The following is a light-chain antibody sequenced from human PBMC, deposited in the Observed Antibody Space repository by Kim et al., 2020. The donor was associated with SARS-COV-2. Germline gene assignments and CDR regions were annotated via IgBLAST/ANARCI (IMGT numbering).Light chain of an antibody. Sequence: ALGQTVRITRQGDSLRSFYASWYQQKPGQAPVLVIYGKNNRPSGIPDRFSGSSSGNTASLPITGAQAEDEADYYCNSRDSSGNHVVFGGGTKLTVL. CDR2: GKN. J-gene: IGLJ2*01. CDR1: SLRSFY. CDR3: NSRDSSGNHVV. V-gene: IGLV3-19*01.